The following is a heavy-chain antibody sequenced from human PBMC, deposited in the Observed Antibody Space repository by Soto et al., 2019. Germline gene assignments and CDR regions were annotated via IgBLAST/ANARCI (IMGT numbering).Heavy chain of an antibody. V-gene: IGHV4-59*01. Sequence: QVQLQESGPGLVKPSETLSLTCTVSGGSISSFYWSWIRQPPGKGLEWIGYIYYSGSTNYNPSLKSRVTISVDTSKNQFSLKLSSVTAADTAVYYCARGYSDFWSGYLGGFDPWGQGTLVTVSS. D-gene: IGHD3-3*01. CDR3: ARGYSDFWSGYLGGFDP. CDR2: IYYSGST. J-gene: IGHJ5*02. CDR1: GGSISSFY.